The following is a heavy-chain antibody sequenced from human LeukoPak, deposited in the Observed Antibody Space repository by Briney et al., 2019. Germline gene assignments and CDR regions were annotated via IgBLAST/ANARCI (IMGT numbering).Heavy chain of an antibody. Sequence: PGGSLRLSCAASGFTFSSYGMHWVRQAPGKGLEWVAFIRYDGSNKYYADSVKGRFTISRDNAKNSLYLQMNSLRAEDTALYYCVTLGDAFDIWGQGTMVTVSS. CDR1: GFTFSSYG. CDR3: VTLGDAFDI. V-gene: IGHV3-30*02. D-gene: IGHD7-27*01. CDR2: IRYDGSNK. J-gene: IGHJ3*02.